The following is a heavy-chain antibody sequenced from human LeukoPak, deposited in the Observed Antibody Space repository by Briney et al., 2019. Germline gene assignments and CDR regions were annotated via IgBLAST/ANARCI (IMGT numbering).Heavy chain of an antibody. V-gene: IGHV3-23*01. Sequence: GGSLRLSCAASGFTFSSYGMSWVRQAPGKGLEWVSAISGSGGSTYYADSVKGRFTISRDNAKNSLYLQMNSLRAEDTAVYYCARSRDTAMVTFDDYWGQGTLVTVSS. CDR3: ARSRDTAMVTFDDY. CDR2: ISGSGGST. D-gene: IGHD5-18*01. CDR1: GFTFSSYG. J-gene: IGHJ4*02.